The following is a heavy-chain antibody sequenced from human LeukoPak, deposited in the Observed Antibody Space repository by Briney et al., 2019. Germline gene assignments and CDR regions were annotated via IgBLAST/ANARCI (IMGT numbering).Heavy chain of an antibody. CDR3: ASDSSGYYTDAFDI. CDR1: GGSISSYY. Sequence: SETLSLTCTVSGGSISSYYWSWIRQPPGKGLEWIGYIYYSGSTNYNPSLKSRVTISVDTSKNQFSLKLSSVTAADTAVYYCASDSSGYYTDAFDIWGQGTMVTVSS. V-gene: IGHV4-59*01. CDR2: IYYSGST. D-gene: IGHD3-22*01. J-gene: IGHJ3*02.